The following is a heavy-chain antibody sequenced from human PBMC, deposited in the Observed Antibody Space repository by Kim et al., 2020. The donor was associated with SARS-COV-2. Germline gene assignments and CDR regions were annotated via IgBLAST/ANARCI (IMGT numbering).Heavy chain of an antibody. CDR2: IKQDGSEK. CDR1: GFTFSNYW. CDR3: ARDWGVTMVLGWFDP. J-gene: IGHJ5*02. V-gene: IGHV3-7*01. D-gene: IGHD3-10*01. Sequence: GGSLRLSCVASGFTFSNYWMSWVRQAPGKGLEWVANIKQDGSEKYYVDSVKGRFTISRDNAKNSLYLQMNSLRAEDTAVYYCARDWGVTMVLGWFDPWG.